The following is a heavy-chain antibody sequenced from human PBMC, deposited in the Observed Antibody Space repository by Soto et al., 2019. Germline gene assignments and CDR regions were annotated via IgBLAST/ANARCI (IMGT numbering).Heavy chain of an antibody. V-gene: IGHV3-23*01. CDR3: AKDPIRFLEWFPSYYYYGMDV. CDR1: GFTFSSYA. D-gene: IGHD3-3*01. Sequence: PGGSLRLSCAASGFTFSSYAMSWVRQAPGKGLEWVSAISGGGSTYYADSVKGRFTISRDNSKNTLYLQMNSLRAEDTAVYYCAKDPIRFLEWFPSYYYYGMDVWGQGTTVTVSS. J-gene: IGHJ6*02. CDR2: ISGGGST.